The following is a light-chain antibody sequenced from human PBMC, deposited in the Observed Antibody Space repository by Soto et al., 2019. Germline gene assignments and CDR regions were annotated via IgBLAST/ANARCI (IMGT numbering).Light chain of an antibody. J-gene: IGKJ1*01. CDR2: EAS. CDR1: QSINSW. Sequence: DIPMTQSPSTLSASAGDRVTITCRASQSINSWLAWYQQKPGKAPKLLIYEASNLGSGVPSRFSGSRSGTEFTLTISSLQPDDFATYHCQQYNNYPWTFGQGTKVEIK. V-gene: IGKV1-5*03. CDR3: QQYNNYPWT.